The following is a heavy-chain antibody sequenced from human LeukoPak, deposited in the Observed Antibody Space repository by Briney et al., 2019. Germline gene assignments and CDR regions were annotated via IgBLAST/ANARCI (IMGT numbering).Heavy chain of an antibody. J-gene: IGHJ3*02. CDR3: ASSQGIAAAAGAFDI. CDR1: GFTFSSYA. Sequence: GGSLRLSCAAPGFTFSSYAMHWVRQAPGKGLEYVSAISSNGGSTYYANSVKGRFTISRDNSKNTLYLQMGSLRAEDMAVYYCASSQGIAAAAGAFDIWGQGTMVTVSS. V-gene: IGHV3-64*01. CDR2: ISSNGGST. D-gene: IGHD6-13*01.